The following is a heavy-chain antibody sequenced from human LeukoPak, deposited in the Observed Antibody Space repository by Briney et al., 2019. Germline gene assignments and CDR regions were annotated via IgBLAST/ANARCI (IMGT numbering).Heavy chain of an antibody. CDR1: GFTFSGSA. D-gene: IGHD3-10*01. CDR3: ARGVVRGVIPSYFDY. J-gene: IGHJ4*02. Sequence: GGSLRLSCAASGFTFSGSAMHWVRQAPGKGLEYVSTISSNGGSTYYANSVKGRFTISRDNSKNTLYLQMGSLRAEDMAMYYCARGVVRGVIPSYFDYWGQGTLVTVSS. V-gene: IGHV3-64*01. CDR2: ISSNGGST.